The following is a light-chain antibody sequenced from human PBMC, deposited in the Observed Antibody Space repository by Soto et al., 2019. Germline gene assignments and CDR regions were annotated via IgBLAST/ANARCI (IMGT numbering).Light chain of an antibody. J-gene: IGLJ2*01. CDR3: AAWDDSLNGVV. V-gene: IGLV1-44*01. CDR2: SNN. Sequence: QSVLTQPPSASGTPGQRVTISCSGSSSNIGSNTVNWYQQLPGTAPKLLIYSNNLRPSGVPDRFSGSKSGTLASLAISGLQSEYEADYYCAAWDDSLNGVVFGGGTKLTVL. CDR1: SSNIGSNT.